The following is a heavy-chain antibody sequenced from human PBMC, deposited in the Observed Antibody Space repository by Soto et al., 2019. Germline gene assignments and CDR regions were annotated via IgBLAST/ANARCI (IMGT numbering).Heavy chain of an antibody. CDR3: ARDIWWEPGVDAFHI. CDR2: VSKDGGNT. V-gene: IGHV3-30-3*01. Sequence: QVQLVESGGGVVQPGRSLRLSCAASGFTFNFFAMHWVRQAPGKGLEWVAAVSKDGGNTYYADSVKGRFTISRDNPKNTLYLQMNSLRLEDTAVYYCARDIWWEPGVDAFHIWGQGTMVTVSP. CDR1: GFTFNFFA. D-gene: IGHD1-26*01. J-gene: IGHJ3*02.